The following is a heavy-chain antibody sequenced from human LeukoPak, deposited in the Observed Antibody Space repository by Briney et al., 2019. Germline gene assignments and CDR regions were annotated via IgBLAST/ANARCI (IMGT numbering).Heavy chain of an antibody. J-gene: IGHJ4*02. CDR1: GFIFSSYA. V-gene: IGHV3-23*01. CDR3: AKALGVRGVFDY. D-gene: IGHD3-10*01. CDR2: ISGSGGST. Sequence: GGSLRLSCAASGFIFSSYAMSWVRQAPGKGLEWVSTISGSGGSTYYADSVKGRFTISRDNSKNTLYLQMNSLRAEDTAVYYCAKALGVRGVFDYWGQGTLVTVSS.